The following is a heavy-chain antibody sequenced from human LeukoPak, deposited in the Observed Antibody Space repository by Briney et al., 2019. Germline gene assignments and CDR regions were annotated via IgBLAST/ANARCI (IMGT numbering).Heavy chain of an antibody. V-gene: IGHV3-23*01. CDR1: GFTFSSYA. D-gene: IGHD3-22*01. Sequence: GGSLRLSCAASGFTFSSYAMSWVRQAPGKGLEWVSGISGSGDNTYYADSVKGRFSISRDNSKNTLYVQVNSLGTEDTAAYYCAKGSYYDSSGSFYFDYWGQGTLVTVSS. CDR3: AKGSYYDSSGSFYFDY. CDR2: ISGSGDNT. J-gene: IGHJ4*02.